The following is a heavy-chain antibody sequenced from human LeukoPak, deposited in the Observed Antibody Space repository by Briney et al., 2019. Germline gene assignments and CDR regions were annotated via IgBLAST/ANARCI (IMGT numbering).Heavy chain of an antibody. CDR3: ARGYSSGWSVYHSDY. D-gene: IGHD6-19*01. CDR1: GYTFTSYA. V-gene: IGHV1-3*01. CDR2: INAGNGNT. J-gene: IGHJ4*02. Sequence: ASVKVSCKASGYTFTSYAMHWVRQAPGQRLEWMGWINAGNGNTKYSQKFQGRVTITRDTSASTAHMELSSLRSEDTAVYYCARGYSSGWSVYHSDYWGQGTLVTVSS.